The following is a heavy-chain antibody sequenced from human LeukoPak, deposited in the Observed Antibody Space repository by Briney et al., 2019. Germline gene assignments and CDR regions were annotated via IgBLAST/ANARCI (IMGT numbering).Heavy chain of an antibody. D-gene: IGHD3-3*01. Sequence: PGGSLRLSCAASGFTFSSHSMNWVRQTPGKGLEWVSYISSGSSARYYADSVKGRFTISRDDARNSLYLQMSSLRAEDTAVYYCARMSGSRLPGYWGQGTLVTVSS. CDR3: ARMSGSRLPGY. CDR2: ISSGSSAR. V-gene: IGHV3-48*01. CDR1: GFTFSSHS. J-gene: IGHJ4*02.